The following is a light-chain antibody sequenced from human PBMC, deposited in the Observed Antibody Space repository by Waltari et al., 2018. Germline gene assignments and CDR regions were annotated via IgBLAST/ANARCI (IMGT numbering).Light chain of an antibody. CDR1: SSDVGRYHY. CDR2: AVS. J-gene: IGLJ2*01. V-gene: IGLV2-8*01. CDR3: SSYAGSNNVV. Sequence: QSALTQPPSASGPPGQSVTISCTGTSSDVGRYHYVSWYQQHSGKAPKHMIYAVSKRPSGLPARLSGSKSGNTASLTVSGLQAEDEADYYCSSYAGSNNVVFGGGTKLTVL.